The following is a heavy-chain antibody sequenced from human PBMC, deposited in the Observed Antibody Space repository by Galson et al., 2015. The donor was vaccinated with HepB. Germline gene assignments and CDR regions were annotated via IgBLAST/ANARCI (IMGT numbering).Heavy chain of an antibody. D-gene: IGHD6-19*01. CDR3: AGDSSGRRYFDY. Sequence: SVKVSCKASGGTFSSYAISWVRQAPGQGLEWMGGIIPIFGTANYAQKFQGRVTITADESTSTAYMELSSLRSEDTAVYYCAGDSSGRRYFDYWGQGTLVTVSS. J-gene: IGHJ4*02. V-gene: IGHV1-69*13. CDR1: GGTFSSYA. CDR2: IIPIFGTA.